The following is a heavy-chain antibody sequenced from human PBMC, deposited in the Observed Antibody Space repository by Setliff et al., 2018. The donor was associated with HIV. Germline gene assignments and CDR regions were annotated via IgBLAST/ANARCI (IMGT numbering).Heavy chain of an antibody. CDR1: DYTFTNYG. J-gene: IGHJ3*02. CDR2: ISNYNGNT. D-gene: IGHD4-4*01. CDR3: ARGLRQNRSNSDVFDI. V-gene: IGHV1-18*01. Sequence: ASVKVSCKTSDYTFTNYGIYWVRQAPGQGLEWMGWISNYNGNTNYAQKFHGRVTMTTDTSTRTAYMEMRGLTYDDTAVYYCARGLRQNRSNSDVFDIWGQGTMVTVSS.